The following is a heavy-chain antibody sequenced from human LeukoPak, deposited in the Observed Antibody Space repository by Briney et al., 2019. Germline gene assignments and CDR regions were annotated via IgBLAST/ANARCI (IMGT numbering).Heavy chain of an antibody. Sequence: GGSLRLSCAASGFTFSSYEMNWVRQAPGKGLEWVSYISSSGSTIYYADSVKGRFTISRDNAKNSLYLQMNSLRAEDTALYHCARDSYRIFAYYYMDVWGKGTAVTISS. CDR3: ARDSYRIFAYYYMDV. D-gene: IGHD2-15*01. CDR1: GFTFSSYE. J-gene: IGHJ6*03. CDR2: ISSSGSTI. V-gene: IGHV3-48*03.